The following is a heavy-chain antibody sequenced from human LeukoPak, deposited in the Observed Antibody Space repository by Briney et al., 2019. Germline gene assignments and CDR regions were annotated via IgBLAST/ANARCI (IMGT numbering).Heavy chain of an antibody. J-gene: IGHJ6*04. Sequence: PGGSLRLSCAASGFTFSSYDMVWVRQAPGKGLEWVSYISGSGNAISYADSVRGRFTISRDNAKNSLYLQMNSLRAEDTAVYYCAELGITMIGGVWGKGTTVTISS. CDR3: AELGITMIGGV. V-gene: IGHV3-48*03. CDR2: ISGSGNAI. D-gene: IGHD3-10*02. CDR1: GFTFSSYD.